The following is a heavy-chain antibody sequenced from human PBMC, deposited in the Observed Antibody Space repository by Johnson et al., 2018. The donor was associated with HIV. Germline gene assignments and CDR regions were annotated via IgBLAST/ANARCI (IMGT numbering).Heavy chain of an antibody. Sequence: QEQVVESGGGVVQPGRSLRLSCAASGFTLNSYAMHWVRQAPGRGLEWVAVISYDGSNKYYADSVKGRFTISSDNSKNTLYLQMNSLRAEDPAVFYCARAYNDAFDIWGQGTMVTVSS. CDR3: ARAYNDAFDI. CDR2: ISYDGSNK. D-gene: IGHD5-24*01. CDR1: GFTLNSYA. V-gene: IGHV3-30-3*01. J-gene: IGHJ3*02.